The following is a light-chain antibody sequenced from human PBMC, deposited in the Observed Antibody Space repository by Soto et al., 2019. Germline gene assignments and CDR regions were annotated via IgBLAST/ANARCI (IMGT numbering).Light chain of an antibody. CDR3: QQYGSSPYT. V-gene: IGKV3-20*01. CDR2: GAS. Sequence: EIVLTQSPGTLSLSPGERATLSCRASQSVSSSYLAWYQQTPGQAPRLLIYGASSRATGIPDRFSGSGSGTDFTLTISRREPEDLAVYYCQQYGSSPYTLGQGTKLEIK. CDR1: QSVSSSY. J-gene: IGKJ2*01.